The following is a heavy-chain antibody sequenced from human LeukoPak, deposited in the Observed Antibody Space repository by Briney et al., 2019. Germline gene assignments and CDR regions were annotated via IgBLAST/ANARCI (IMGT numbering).Heavy chain of an antibody. D-gene: IGHD6-6*01. Sequence: KAGGSLRLSCAASGFTFSSYSMNWVRQAPGRGLEWVSYISSSSSTIYYADSVKGRFTISRDNAKNSLYLQMNSLRAEDTAVYYCARDPVEYSSSEIVGPIDYWGQGTLVTVSS. J-gene: IGHJ4*02. V-gene: IGHV3-48*01. CDR3: ARDPVEYSSSEIVGPIDY. CDR1: GFTFSSYS. CDR2: ISSSSSTI.